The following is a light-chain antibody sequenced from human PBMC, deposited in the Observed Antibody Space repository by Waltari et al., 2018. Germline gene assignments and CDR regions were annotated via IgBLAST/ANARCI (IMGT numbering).Light chain of an antibody. V-gene: IGKV1-9*01. J-gene: IGKJ4*01. CDR1: QGMSSY. CDR3: QQLNSYPLLT. CDR2: SAS. Sequence: IQLTQSPSSLSASVGDRVTITCRASQGMSSYLAWYQQKQGKAPKLIIYSASTLQSGVPSRFSGSGSGTDFTLTINSLQPEDFATYYCQQLNSYPLLTFGGGTKVEIK.